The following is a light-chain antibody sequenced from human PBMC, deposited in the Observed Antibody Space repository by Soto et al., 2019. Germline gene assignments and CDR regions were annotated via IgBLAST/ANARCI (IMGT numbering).Light chain of an antibody. CDR1: QRVSDN. V-gene: IGKV3-15*01. CDR2: GTS. J-gene: IGKJ2*01. Sequence: EILMTQSPATLSVSPGERVTLSCRASQRVSDNLAWYQHKPGQAPRLLIYGTSTRATGIPARFRGSGSGTEFTLPISTLQSEDFAFYYCQQYDDWPMYTFGQGTKLEIK. CDR3: QQYDDWPMYT.